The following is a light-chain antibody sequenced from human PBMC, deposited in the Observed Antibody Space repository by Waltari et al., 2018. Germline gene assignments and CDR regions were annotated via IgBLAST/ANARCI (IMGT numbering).Light chain of an antibody. Sequence: DIQMTQSPSSLSASVGDRVTITCQASQGISNYLNWYQQKPGKAPKLLIYDASNLETGVPSRFSGSGSGTDFTFTISSLQPEDIATYYCQQYDNLLTFGGGTRWRSN. CDR1: QGISNY. CDR2: DAS. CDR3: QQYDNLLT. J-gene: IGKJ4*01. V-gene: IGKV1-33*01.